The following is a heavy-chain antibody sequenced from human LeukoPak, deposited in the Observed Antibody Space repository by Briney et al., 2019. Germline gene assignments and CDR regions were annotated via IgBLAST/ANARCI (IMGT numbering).Heavy chain of an antibody. Sequence: PGGSLRLSCAASGFTYSSYGMHWVRQAPGKGLEWVAAIWYDGSNKYYAVSVKGRFTISRDNAKNSLYLQMNSLRAEDTAVYYCAGDPVVADYDFWSGFRNWFDPWGQGTLVTVSS. D-gene: IGHD3-3*01. V-gene: IGHV3-33*01. CDR3: AGDPVVADYDFWSGFRNWFDP. J-gene: IGHJ5*02. CDR1: GFTYSSYG. CDR2: IWYDGSNK.